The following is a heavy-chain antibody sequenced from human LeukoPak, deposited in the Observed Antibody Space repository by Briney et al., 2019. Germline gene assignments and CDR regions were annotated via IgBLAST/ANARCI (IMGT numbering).Heavy chain of an antibody. CDR1: GYTFPSYF. Sequence: ASVKVSCKASGYTFPSYFMHWVRQTPGQGLEWMGIINPTGGSTTYAQKFQGRVTMTRDTSTSTVYMELSSLRSDDTAVYYCARTAARRFDYWGQGTLVTVSS. V-gene: IGHV1-46*01. D-gene: IGHD6-6*01. CDR2: INPTGGST. CDR3: ARTAARRFDY. J-gene: IGHJ4*02.